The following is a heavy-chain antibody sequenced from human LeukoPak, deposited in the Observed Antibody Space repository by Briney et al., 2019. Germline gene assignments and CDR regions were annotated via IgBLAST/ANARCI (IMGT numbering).Heavy chain of an antibody. CDR3: ARCRRRAGWLQLDHWQSDAFDV. Sequence: ASVKVSCKASGYTFTGYYMHWVRQAPGQGLEWMGWINPNSGGTNYAQKFQGWVTMTRDTSISTAYMELSRLRSDDTAVYYCARCRRRAGWLQLDHWQSDAFDVWGQGTMVTVSS. D-gene: IGHD5-24*01. J-gene: IGHJ3*01. CDR2: INPNSGGT. V-gene: IGHV1-2*04. CDR1: GYTFTGYY.